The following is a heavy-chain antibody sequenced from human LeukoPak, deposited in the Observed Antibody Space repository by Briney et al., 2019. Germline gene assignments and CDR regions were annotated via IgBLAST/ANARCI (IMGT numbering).Heavy chain of an antibody. Sequence: PGGSLRLSCAASGFTVSSDYMSWVRQAPGEGLEWVSGIYSGGRTYYADSVKGRFTISRDNSKNTLFLQMNSLRAEDTAVYYCARGMIAISQPLYFDYWGQGTLVTVSS. J-gene: IGHJ4*02. CDR3: ARGMIAISQPLYFDY. V-gene: IGHV3-53*01. D-gene: IGHD3-9*01. CDR1: GFTVSSDY. CDR2: IYSGGRT.